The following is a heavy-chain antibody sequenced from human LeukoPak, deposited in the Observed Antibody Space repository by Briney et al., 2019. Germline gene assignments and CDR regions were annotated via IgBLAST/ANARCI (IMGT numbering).Heavy chain of an antibody. J-gene: IGHJ4*02. Sequence: GGSLRLSCAASGFIFSNYGMNWVRQAPGKGLEWVAAISASGSATSYADSVRGRFTISRDNSKSTTYLQMNSLRAEDTAVFYCAKDLSLRDFWSGYFDYWGQGIPVTVSS. V-gene: IGHV3-23*01. CDR1: GFIFSNYG. CDR3: AKDLSLRDFWSGYFDY. CDR2: ISASGSAT. D-gene: IGHD3-3*01.